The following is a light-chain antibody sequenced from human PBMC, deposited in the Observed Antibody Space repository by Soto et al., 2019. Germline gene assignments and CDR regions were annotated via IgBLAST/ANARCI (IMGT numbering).Light chain of an antibody. CDR1: QDISTW. CDR3: QQANSFPL. CDR2: AAS. Sequence: DIQMTQSPSSLSASVGDRVTITCRASQDISTWLAWYQQKPGKAPRLLIYAASTLQSGVPARFSGSGSGTDFTLTIGNLQPEDSAIYYCQQANSFPLFGGGTKVEIK. J-gene: IGKJ4*01. V-gene: IGKV1-12*01.